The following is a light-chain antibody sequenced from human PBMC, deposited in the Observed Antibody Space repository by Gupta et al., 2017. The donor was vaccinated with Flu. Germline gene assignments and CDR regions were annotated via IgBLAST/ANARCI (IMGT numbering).Light chain of an antibody. Sequence: SYELTQPPSVSVSPGQTATITCSGNTLSTQYTYWYQQKPGQAPLLVIFKDTERPSGIPERFSGSNSGTTVTLTIXGXQAEDEXAYYCQSADNSGTYVVFGGGTKLTV. CDR3: QSADNSGTYVV. CDR1: TLSTQY. CDR2: KDT. J-gene: IGLJ3*02. V-gene: IGLV3-25*03.